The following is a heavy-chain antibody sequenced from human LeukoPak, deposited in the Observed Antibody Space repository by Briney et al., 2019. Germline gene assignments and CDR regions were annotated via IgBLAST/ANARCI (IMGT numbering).Heavy chain of an antibody. Sequence: GASVKVSCKASGGTFSSYAMSWVRQAPGKGLEWVSAISGSGGSTYYADSVKGRFTISRDNSKNTLYLQMNSLRAEDTAVYYCAKGRKRFGEISFDYWGQGTLVTVSS. J-gene: IGHJ4*02. D-gene: IGHD3-10*01. CDR3: AKGRKRFGEISFDY. CDR2: ISGSGGST. CDR1: GGTFSSYA. V-gene: IGHV3-23*01.